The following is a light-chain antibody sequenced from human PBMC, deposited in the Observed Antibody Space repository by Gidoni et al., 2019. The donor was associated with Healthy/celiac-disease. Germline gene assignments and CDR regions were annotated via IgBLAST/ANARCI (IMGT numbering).Light chain of an antibody. J-gene: IGKJ2*01. Sequence: DLQITPSPSTLSASVGDRVTITCRASQSISSWLAWYQQKPGKAPKLLIYKASSLESGVPSRFSGSGSGTEFTLTISSLQPDDFATYYCQQYNSYSYTFGQGTKLEIK. CDR2: KAS. V-gene: IGKV1-5*03. CDR3: QQYNSYSYT. CDR1: QSISSW.